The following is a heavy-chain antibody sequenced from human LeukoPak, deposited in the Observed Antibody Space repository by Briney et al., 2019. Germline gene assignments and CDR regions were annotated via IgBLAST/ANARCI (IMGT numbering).Heavy chain of an antibody. D-gene: IGHD2-2*01. V-gene: IGHV3-64D*06. Sequence: PGGSLRLSCSASGFAFSNYATHWVRQAPGKGLEYVAGINSNGGSTFYADSVKGRFTMSGDNSKNTLYLQMSSLRAEDTAVYYCVKGTSTNYYYGMDVWGQGTTVTVSS. CDR1: GFAFSNYA. CDR3: VKGTSTNYYYGMDV. J-gene: IGHJ6*02. CDR2: INSNGGST.